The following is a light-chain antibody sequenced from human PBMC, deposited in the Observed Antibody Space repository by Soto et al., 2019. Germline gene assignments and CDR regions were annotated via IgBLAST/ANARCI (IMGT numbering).Light chain of an antibody. Sequence: QSVLTQPRSVSGSPGQSVTISCTGTSSDVGAYNYVSWYQQEPGKAPKLMIYDVIKRPSGVPDRFSGSKSDNAASLTISGLQAEDEADYYCCSYAGTYTYVFGNGTKVTVL. J-gene: IGLJ1*01. CDR3: CSYAGTYTYV. V-gene: IGLV2-11*01. CDR1: SSDVGAYNY. CDR2: DVI.